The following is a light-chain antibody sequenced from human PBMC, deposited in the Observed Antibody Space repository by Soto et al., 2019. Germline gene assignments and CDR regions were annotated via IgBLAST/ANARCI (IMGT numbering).Light chain of an antibody. V-gene: IGKV2-30*02. Sequence: DVVMTQSPLSLPVTLGQPASISCRSSQSLVHSNGNTYLNWFQQRPGQSPRRLIYKVSNRDSGVPDRFSGSGSGTDFTLKISRVEAEDVGVYYCMLGTHWPGTLGQGTKLEI. CDR3: MLGTHWPGT. CDR2: KVS. CDR1: QSLVHSNGNTY. J-gene: IGKJ2*01.